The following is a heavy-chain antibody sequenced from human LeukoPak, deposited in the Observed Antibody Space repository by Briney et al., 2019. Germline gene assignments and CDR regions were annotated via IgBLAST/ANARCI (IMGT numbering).Heavy chain of an antibody. J-gene: IGHJ4*02. CDR1: GFTFGTHT. V-gene: IGHV3-21*04. Sequence: GGSLRLSCTTSGFTFGTHTMHWFRQAPGKGLEWVSSISSSSTYIYYADSVKGRFTISRDNAKNSLYLQMNSLRAEDTAVYYCAKALRRSGSYHYFDYWGQGTLVTVSS. CDR3: AKALRRSGSYHYFDY. D-gene: IGHD1-26*01. CDR2: ISSSSTYI.